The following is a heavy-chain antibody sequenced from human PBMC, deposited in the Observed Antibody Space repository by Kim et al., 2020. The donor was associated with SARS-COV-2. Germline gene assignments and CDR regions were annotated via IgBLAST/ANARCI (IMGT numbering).Heavy chain of an antibody. CDR2: IYYSGST. D-gene: IGHD3-10*01. V-gene: IGHV4-39*01. CDR3: ARHYYGSGNGY. CDR1: GGSISSSSYY. Sequence: SETLSLTCTVSGGSISSSSYYWGWIRQPPGKGLEWIGRIYYSGSTYYNPSLKSRVTISVDTSKNQFSLKPSSVTAADTAVYYCARHYYGSGNGYWGQGTLVTVSS. J-gene: IGHJ4*02.